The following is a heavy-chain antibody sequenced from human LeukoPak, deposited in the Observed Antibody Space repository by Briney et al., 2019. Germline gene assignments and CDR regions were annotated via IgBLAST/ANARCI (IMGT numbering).Heavy chain of an antibody. CDR3: ARDQGFGDLYYFDY. CDR2: IYHSGST. V-gene: IGHV4-30-2*01. CDR1: GGSISSGGYY. J-gene: IGHJ4*02. D-gene: IGHD3-10*01. Sequence: PSQTLSLTCTVSGGSISSGGYYWSWIRQPPGKGLEWIGYIYHSGSTYYNPSLKSRVTISVDRSKNQFSLKLSSVTAADTAVYYCARDQGFGDLYYFDYWGQGTLVTVSS.